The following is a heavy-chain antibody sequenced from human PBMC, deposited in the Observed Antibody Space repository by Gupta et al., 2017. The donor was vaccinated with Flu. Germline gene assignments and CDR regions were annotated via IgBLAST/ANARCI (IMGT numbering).Heavy chain of an antibody. V-gene: IGHV4-38-2*01. Sequence: QVQLQQSGPGLVKPSETLSLTWVVSCAFISSGYYWRGVRQSPGKPLECLGSLYHGRTTYYNSALKGRVAISMDISKNLFALRLTSVSAAYTAVYYCASQFTLVNEPAFDSWGRGTLVSV. CDR1: CAFISSGYY. D-gene: IGHD1-1*01. J-gene: IGHJ4*02. CDR2: LYHGRTT. CDR3: ASQFTLVNEPAFDS.